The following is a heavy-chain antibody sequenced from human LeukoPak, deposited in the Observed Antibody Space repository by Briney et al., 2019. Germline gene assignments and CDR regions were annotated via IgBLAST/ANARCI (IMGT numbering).Heavy chain of an antibody. CDR3: ARHGYDSNGLD. CDR1: GGSINNYY. D-gene: IGHD3-22*01. J-gene: IGHJ4*02. CDR2: VYYSGRT. V-gene: IGHV4-59*08. Sequence: PSETLSLTCTVSGGSINNYYWSWIRQPQGQGLQWIGYVYYSGRTSYNPSLQSRVTISVNTSKSEFSLKLSSVIAADTAVYYCARHGYDSNGLDWGQGTLVTVSS.